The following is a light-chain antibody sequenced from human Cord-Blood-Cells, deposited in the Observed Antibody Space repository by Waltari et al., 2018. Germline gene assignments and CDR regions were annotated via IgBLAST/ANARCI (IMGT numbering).Light chain of an antibody. CDR1: SSDVGGYNS. CDR2: DVS. Sequence: QSALTQPRSVSGSHGPSVTISCTGTSSDVGGYNSVSWYQQHPGKAPKLMIYDVSKRPSGVPDRFSGSKSGNTASLTISGLQAEDEADYYCCSYAGSYTGVFGTGTKVTVL. CDR3: CSYAGSYTGV. V-gene: IGLV2-11*01. J-gene: IGLJ1*01.